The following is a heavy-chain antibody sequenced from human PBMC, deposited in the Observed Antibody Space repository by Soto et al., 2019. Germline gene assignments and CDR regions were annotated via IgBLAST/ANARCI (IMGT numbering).Heavy chain of an antibody. CDR1: GYTFAGYY. V-gene: IGHV1-2*02. CDR2: INTNSGDT. CDR3: ARDHQELILYNWFDP. J-gene: IGHJ5*02. D-gene: IGHD1-7*01. Sequence: QVQLVQSGAEVKKPGASVKVSCKASGYTFAGYYMHWVRQAPGQGLEWMGWINTNSGDTQYAQKFQGRVTMTSDTSISTVYMELRSLRVDDTAVYYCARDHQELILYNWFDPWGQGTRVTVSS.